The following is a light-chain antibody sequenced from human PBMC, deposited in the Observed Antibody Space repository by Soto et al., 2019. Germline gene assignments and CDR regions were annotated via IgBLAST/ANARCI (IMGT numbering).Light chain of an antibody. Sequence: QSALTQPASVSGSPGQSITISCTGTSSDVGNYNLVSWYQQHPGKAPKLIIYEDTKRPSGVSNRFSGSKSGNTTSLTISGLQAEDEADYYCCSYADSSTYVFGTGTKLTVL. V-gene: IGLV2-23*01. J-gene: IGLJ1*01. CDR2: EDT. CDR3: CSYADSSTYV. CDR1: SSDVGNYNL.